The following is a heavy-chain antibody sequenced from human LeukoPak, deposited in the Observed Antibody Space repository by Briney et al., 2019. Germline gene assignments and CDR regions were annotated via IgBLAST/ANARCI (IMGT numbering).Heavy chain of an antibody. Sequence: SETPSLTCSVSGGSISRYYWSWIRRPPGKGLEWIGYILHSGSTKYNPFLKSRVTISLDTSNQQFSLKLTSVTATDTAVYFCARHEGHCTGGNCYSNAFDVWGQGTMVTVSS. D-gene: IGHD2-15*01. J-gene: IGHJ3*01. CDR3: ARHEGHCTGGNCYSNAFDV. CDR2: ILHSGST. V-gene: IGHV4-59*08. CDR1: GGSISRYY.